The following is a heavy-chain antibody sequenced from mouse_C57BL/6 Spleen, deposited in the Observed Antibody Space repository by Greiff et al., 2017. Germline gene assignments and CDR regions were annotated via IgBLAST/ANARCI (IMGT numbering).Heavy chain of an antibody. D-gene: IGHD2-1*01. Sequence: VKLMESGAELVRPGASVTLSCKASGYTFTDYEMHWVKQTPVHGLEWIGAIDPETGGTAYNQKFKGKAILTADKSSSTAYMELRSLTSEDSAVYYCTRRDGNYLYYFDYWGQGTTLTVSS. J-gene: IGHJ2*01. CDR1: GYTFTDYE. CDR3: TRRDGNYLYYFDY. CDR2: IDPETGGT. V-gene: IGHV1-15*01.